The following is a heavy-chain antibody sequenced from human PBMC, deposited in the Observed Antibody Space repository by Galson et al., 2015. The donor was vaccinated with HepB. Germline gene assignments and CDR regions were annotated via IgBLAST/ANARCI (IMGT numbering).Heavy chain of an antibody. CDR1: GYTFSSFS. D-gene: IGHD2-15*01. J-gene: IGHJ5*02. Sequence: QSGAEVKKPGESLKISCKASGYTFSSFSITWVRQAPGQGLGWMGWINTYNRHTNYAQKFQGRVTMTTDTSTSTAFMELRSLRSDDTAIYYCARGAFVVVVDSIQNNWFGPWGQGTLVTVSS. CDR2: INTYNRHT. CDR3: ARGAFVVVVDSIQNNWFGP. V-gene: IGHV1-18*01.